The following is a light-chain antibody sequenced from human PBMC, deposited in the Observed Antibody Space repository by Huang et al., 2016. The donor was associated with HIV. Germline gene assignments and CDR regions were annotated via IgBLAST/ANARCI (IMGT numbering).Light chain of an antibody. J-gene: IGKJ4*01. Sequence: EIVLTQSPGTLSLSPGGRATLSCRASQSVSGTYLAWYQQKPGQAPRLLIYGTSIRATGIPDRFSGSGSATDFTRTISRLEPEDFAVYYCQQYGTSPPSLTFGGGTKVEIK. CDR1: QSVSGTY. CDR3: QQYGTSPPSLT. V-gene: IGKV3-20*01. CDR2: GTS.